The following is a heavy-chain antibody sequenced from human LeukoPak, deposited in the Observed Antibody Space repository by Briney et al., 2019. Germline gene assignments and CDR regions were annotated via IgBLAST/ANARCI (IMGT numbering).Heavy chain of an antibody. CDR2: FDPEDGET. D-gene: IGHD4-23*01. CDR3: ATLGWGSRRFGGGFDY. V-gene: IGHV1-24*01. CDR1: GYTLTELS. Sequence: ASVKVSCKVSGYTLTELSMHWVRQAPGKGLEWMGGFDPEDGETIYAQKFQGRVTMTEDTSTDTAYMELGSLRSEDTAVYYCATLGWGSRRFGGGFDYWGQGTLVTVSS. J-gene: IGHJ4*02.